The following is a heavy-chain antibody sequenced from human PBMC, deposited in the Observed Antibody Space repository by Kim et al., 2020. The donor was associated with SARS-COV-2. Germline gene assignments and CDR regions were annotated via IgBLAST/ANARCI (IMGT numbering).Heavy chain of an antibody. CDR3: ARARARIAAAGSTWSWFDP. CDR1: GYTFTSYA. J-gene: IGHJ5*02. Sequence: ASVKVSCKASGYTFTSYAMNWVRQAPGQGLEWMGWINTNTGNPTYAQGFTGRFVFSLDTSVSTAYLQISSLKAEDTAVYYCARARARIAAAGSTWSWFDPWGQGTLVTVSS. V-gene: IGHV7-4-1*02. D-gene: IGHD6-13*01. CDR2: INTNTGNP.